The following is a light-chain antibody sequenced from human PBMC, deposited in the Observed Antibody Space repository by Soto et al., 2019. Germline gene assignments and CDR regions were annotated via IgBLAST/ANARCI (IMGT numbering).Light chain of an antibody. CDR3: LSYDTSPSAAGV. V-gene: IGLV2-8*01. CDR2: EVT. CDR1: SSDVGGFNF. J-gene: IGLJ3*02. Sequence: QSALTQPPSASGSPGQSVTISCTGTSSDVGGFNFVSWFQQHPGKAPKPLIYEVTQRPSGVPDRFSGSKSGTSASLAITGLQAEDEADYYCLSYDTSPSAAGVFGGGTKLTVL.